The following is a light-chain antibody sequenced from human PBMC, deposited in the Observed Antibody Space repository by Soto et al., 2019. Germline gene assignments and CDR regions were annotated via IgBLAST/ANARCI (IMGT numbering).Light chain of an antibody. V-gene: IGKV3-20*01. Sequence: EIVMTQSPPTLSVSPGERATLSCRASQNVENKLAWYQQKPGQAPRLFIYAASTRATGIPDRFSGSASETDFTLTINRLEPEDSAVYYCQQYASAPFSLGPGTKVDIK. J-gene: IGKJ3*01. CDR2: AAS. CDR1: QNVENK. CDR3: QQYASAPFS.